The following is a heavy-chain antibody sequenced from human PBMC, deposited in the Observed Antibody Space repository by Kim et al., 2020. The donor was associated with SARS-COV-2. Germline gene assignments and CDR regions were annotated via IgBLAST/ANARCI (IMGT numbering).Heavy chain of an antibody. D-gene: IGHD3-22*01. CDR3: AKDHDSSGYYAFFDY. V-gene: IGHV3-9*01. J-gene: IGHJ4*02. Sequence: AGSVKGRFTISRDNAKNSLYLQLNSLRTEDTAVYYCAKDHDSSGYYAFFDYWGQGALVTVSS.